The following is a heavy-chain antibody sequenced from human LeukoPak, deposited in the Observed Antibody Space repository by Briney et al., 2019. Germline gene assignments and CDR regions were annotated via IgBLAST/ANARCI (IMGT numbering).Heavy chain of an antibody. V-gene: IGHV4-4*07. J-gene: IGHJ4*02. CDR2: IYTSGST. CDR3: ARAHPQDIVVVPAAWGYYFDY. D-gene: IGHD2-2*01. CDR1: GGSISSYY. Sequence: SETLSLTCTVSGGSISSYYWSWIRQPAGKGLEWIGRIYTSGSTNYNPSLKSRVTMSVDTSKNQLSLKLSSVTAADTAVYYCARAHPQDIVVVPAAWGYYFDYWGQGTLVTVSS.